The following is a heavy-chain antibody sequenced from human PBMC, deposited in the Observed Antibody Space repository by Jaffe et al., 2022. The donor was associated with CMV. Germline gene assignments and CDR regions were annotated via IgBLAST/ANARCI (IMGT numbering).Heavy chain of an antibody. CDR1: GYTFSDYY. CDR2: IFPKTGGI. CDR3: VRENWYYDS. V-gene: IGHV1-2*06. J-gene: IGHJ4*02. Sequence: QVQVVQSGAEVKKPGDSVKVSCKTSGYTFSDYYMHWVRQAPGQGLEWIGQIFPKTGGIDFAEKFRGRVTLTRDTSTTTVYMELGSLRADDTALYYCVRENWYYDSWGQGTRVTVSS.